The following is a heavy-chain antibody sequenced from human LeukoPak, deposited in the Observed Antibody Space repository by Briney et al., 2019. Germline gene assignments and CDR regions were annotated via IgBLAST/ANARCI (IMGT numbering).Heavy chain of an antibody. V-gene: IGHV3-23*01. J-gene: IGHJ4*02. CDR2: ISGSGGST. D-gene: IGHD3-10*01. CDR1: GFTFSSYG. CDR3: ARARWFGELLYDY. Sequence: GGSLRLSCAASGFTFSSYGMSWVRQAPGKGLEWVSGISGSGGSTYYADSVKGRFTISRDNAKNSLYLQMNSLRAEDTAVYYCARARWFGELLYDYWGQGTLVTVSS.